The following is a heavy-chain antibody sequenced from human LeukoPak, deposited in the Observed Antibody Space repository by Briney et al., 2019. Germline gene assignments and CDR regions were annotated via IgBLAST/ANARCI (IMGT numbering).Heavy chain of an antibody. CDR1: GYTFTSYG. V-gene: IGHV1-18*01. CDR2: ISAYNGNT. CDR3: ARDRIAVAGIFDY. Sequence: GASVKVSCKASGYTFTSYGISWVRQAPGQGLEWMGWISAYNGNTNYAQKFQGRVTITADESTSTAYMELSSLRSEDTAVYYCARDRIAVAGIFDYWGQGTLVTVSS. D-gene: IGHD6-19*01. J-gene: IGHJ4*02.